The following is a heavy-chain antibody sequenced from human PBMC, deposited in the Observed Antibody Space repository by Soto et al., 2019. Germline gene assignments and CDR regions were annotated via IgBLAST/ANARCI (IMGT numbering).Heavy chain of an antibody. V-gene: IGHV1-18*01. CDR1: GYTFTSYG. CDR2: ISAHNGNT. Sequence: QVHLGQSGAEVKKPGASVKVSFKASGYTFTSYGITWVRQAPGQGLEWMGWISAHNGNTDYAQKLQGRVIVTRDTSTSTAYMELRSLISDDTAVYYCARGRYGDYWGQGALVTVSS. CDR3: ARGRYGDY. D-gene: IGHD1-1*01. J-gene: IGHJ4*02.